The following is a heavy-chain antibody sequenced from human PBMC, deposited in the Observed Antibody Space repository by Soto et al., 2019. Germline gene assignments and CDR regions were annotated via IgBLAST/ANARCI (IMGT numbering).Heavy chain of an antibody. V-gene: IGHV4-39*01. Sequence: QLQLQESGPGLVKPSETLSLTCTVSGGSINSSSSYWAWIRQPPGKGLEWIGSIYYSGTSYSNQSLRSRISMSVDTSKNHFSLTLHSVTAADTAVYYCARLQRRWLNADYWVQGALFTVSS. CDR3: ARLQRRWLNADY. D-gene: IGHD6-19*01. CDR1: GGSINSSSSY. CDR2: IYYSGTS. J-gene: IGHJ4*02.